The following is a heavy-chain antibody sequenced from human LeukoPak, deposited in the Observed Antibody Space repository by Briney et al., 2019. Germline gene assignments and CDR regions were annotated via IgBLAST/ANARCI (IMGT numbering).Heavy chain of an antibody. CDR1: GDTFIRYG. Sequence: EASVKVSCKASGDTFIRYGITWVRQAPGQGLEWMGWISTGNGNTNSGQKFQGRVTMTTDTSTGTAYMELRSLRSDDTAMYYCATANNWNYALGYWGQGTLVTVSS. D-gene: IGHD1-7*01. J-gene: IGHJ4*02. CDR3: ATANNWNYALGY. V-gene: IGHV1-18*01. CDR2: ISTGNGNT.